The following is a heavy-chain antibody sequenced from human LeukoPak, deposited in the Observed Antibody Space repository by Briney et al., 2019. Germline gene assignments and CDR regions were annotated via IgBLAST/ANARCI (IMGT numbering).Heavy chain of an antibody. V-gene: IGHV4-39*01. Sequence: SETLSLTCTVSGGSISSSSYYWGWIRQPPGKGLEWIGSIYYSGSTYYDPSLKSRVTISVDTSKNQFSLKLSSVTAADTAVYYCARHVDSSGYWRDWGQGTLVTVSS. D-gene: IGHD3-22*01. CDR3: ARHVDSSGYWRD. CDR2: IYYSGST. J-gene: IGHJ4*02. CDR1: GGSISSSSYY.